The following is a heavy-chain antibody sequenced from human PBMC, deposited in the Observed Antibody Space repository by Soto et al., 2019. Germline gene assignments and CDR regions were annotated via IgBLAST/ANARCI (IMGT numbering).Heavy chain of an antibody. D-gene: IGHD1-26*01. Sequence: GASVKVSCKASGYTFTSYYMHWVRQAPGQGLEWMGIINPSGGSTSYAQKFQGRVTMTRDTSTSTVYMELSSLRAEDTAVYYCAKVEGTISGSFKRSFDSWGQGTLVTVSS. CDR1: GYTFTSYY. CDR3: AKVEGTISGSFKRSFDS. J-gene: IGHJ4*02. CDR2: INPSGGST. V-gene: IGHV1-46*01.